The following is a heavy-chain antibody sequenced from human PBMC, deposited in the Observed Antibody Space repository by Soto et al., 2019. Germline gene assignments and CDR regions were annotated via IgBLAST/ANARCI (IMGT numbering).Heavy chain of an antibody. CDR1: GFTFSTYE. CDR3: ARDGYDTSGDSEYFQY. V-gene: IGHV3-48*03. CDR2: ISSSGSSI. D-gene: IGHD3-22*01. J-gene: IGHJ1*01. Sequence: EVKLVESGGGVVQPGGSLRLSCAASGFTFSTYEMNWARQAPGKGPEWISYISSSGSSIYYADSVKGRFTISRDNAWNSLHLQMNSLRVEDTAVYYCARDGYDTSGDSEYFQYWGQGTLVTVSS.